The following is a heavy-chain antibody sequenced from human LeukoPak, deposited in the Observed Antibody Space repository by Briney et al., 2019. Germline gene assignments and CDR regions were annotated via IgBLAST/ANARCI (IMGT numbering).Heavy chain of an antibody. V-gene: IGHV3-23*01. Sequence: PGGSLRLSCAASGSTFSSYAMSWVRQAPGEGLEWVSSITTSGGSTYYADSVKGRFTISRDNAKNTLYLQMNSLRVEDTAVYYCARDKSVGATPFDYWGQGTLVTVSS. J-gene: IGHJ4*02. D-gene: IGHD1-26*01. CDR1: GSTFSSYA. CDR2: ITTSGGST. CDR3: ARDKSVGATPFDY.